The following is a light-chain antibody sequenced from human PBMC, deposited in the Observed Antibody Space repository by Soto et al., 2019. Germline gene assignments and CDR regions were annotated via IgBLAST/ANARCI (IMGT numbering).Light chain of an antibody. V-gene: IGLV2-14*01. CDR3: SSYTSSSTYV. Sequence: SVLTRPAAVSGSPGQSITISCTGTSSDVGGYNYVSWYQQHPGKAPKLMIYEVSNRPSGVSNRFSGSKSGNTASLTISGLQAEDEADYYCSSYTSSSTYVFGTGTKVTVL. CDR1: SSDVGGYNY. CDR2: EVS. J-gene: IGLJ1*01.